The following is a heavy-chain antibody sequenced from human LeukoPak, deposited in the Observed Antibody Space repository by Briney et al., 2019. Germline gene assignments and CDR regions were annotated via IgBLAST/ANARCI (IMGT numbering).Heavy chain of an antibody. J-gene: IGHJ4*02. Sequence: GGSLRLSCAASGFTFSSYWMHWVRQAPGKGLEWVSSISSSSSYIYYADSVKGRFTISRDDAKDSLYLQMNSLRAEDTAVYYCASEFFYGSGSYYSGFDYWGQGTLVTVSS. V-gene: IGHV3-21*01. CDR3: ASEFFYGSGSYYSGFDY. CDR1: GFTFSSYW. D-gene: IGHD3-10*01. CDR2: ISSSSSYI.